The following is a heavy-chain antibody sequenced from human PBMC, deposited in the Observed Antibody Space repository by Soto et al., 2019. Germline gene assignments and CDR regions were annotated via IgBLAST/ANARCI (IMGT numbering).Heavy chain of an antibody. CDR1: GGSISSGDYY. V-gene: IGHV4-30-4*01. Sequence: SETLSLTCTVSGGSISSGDYYWSWIRQPPGKGLEWIGYIYYSGSIYYNPSLKSRVTISVDTSKNQFSLKLSSVTAADTAVYYCARERRYYYDSSGYYREDYWGQGTLVTVSS. J-gene: IGHJ4*02. CDR2: IYYSGSI. CDR3: ARERRYYYDSSGYYREDY. D-gene: IGHD3-22*01.